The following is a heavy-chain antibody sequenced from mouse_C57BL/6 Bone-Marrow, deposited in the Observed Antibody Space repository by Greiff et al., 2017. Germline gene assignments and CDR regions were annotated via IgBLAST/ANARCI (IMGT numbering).Heavy chain of an antibody. V-gene: IGHV1-81*01. CDR3: ARWRWLLRAMGY. D-gene: IGHD2-3*01. J-gene: IGHJ4*01. Sequence: HVQLQQSGAELARPGASVKLSCTASGYTFTSYGISWVKQRTGKGLEWIGEIYRRSGNTYYNETFKGKATLTADKSSSTAYLELRSLTSEDYEVYFCARWRWLLRAMGYWGQGTSGTVS. CDR2: IYRRSGNT. CDR1: GYTFTSYG.